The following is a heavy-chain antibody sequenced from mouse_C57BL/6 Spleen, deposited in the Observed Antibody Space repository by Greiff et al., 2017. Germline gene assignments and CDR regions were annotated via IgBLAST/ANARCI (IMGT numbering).Heavy chain of an antibody. Sequence: QVQLKQPGTELVKPGASVKLSCKASGYTFTSYWMHWVKQRPGQGLEWIGNINPSNGGTNYNEKFKSKATLAVDKSSSTAYMQLSSLTSEDSAVYYCARRIYYGYYFDYWGQGTTLTVSS. CDR1: GYTFTSYW. CDR2: INPSNGGT. J-gene: IGHJ2*01. CDR3: ARRIYYGYYFDY. D-gene: IGHD1-1*01. V-gene: IGHV1-53*01.